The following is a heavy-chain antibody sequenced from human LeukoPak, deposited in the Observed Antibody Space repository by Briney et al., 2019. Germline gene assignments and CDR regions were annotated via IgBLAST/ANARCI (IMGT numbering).Heavy chain of an antibody. J-gene: IGHJ4*02. V-gene: IGHV1-18*01. CDR1: GYTFTSYG. CDR2: ISAYNGNT. Sequence: ASVKVSCKASGYTFTSYGISWVRQAPGQGLEWMGWISAYNGNTNYAQKLQGRVTMTTDTSTSTAYMELRSLRSDDTAVYYCARDRSYYYDSSGYSRIRRSPFPFDYWGQGTLVTVSS. CDR3: ARDRSYYYDSSGYSRIRRSPFPFDY. D-gene: IGHD3-22*01.